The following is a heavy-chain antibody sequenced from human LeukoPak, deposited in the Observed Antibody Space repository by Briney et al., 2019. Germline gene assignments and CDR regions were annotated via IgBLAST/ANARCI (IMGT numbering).Heavy chain of an antibody. CDR1: GFTFSSYA. CDR2: ISYDGSNK. V-gene: IGHV3-30-3*01. CDR3: ARDGVPYVDITADFDY. J-gene: IGHJ4*02. Sequence: GRSLRLSCAASGFTFSSYAMHWVRQAPGKGLEWVAVISYDGSNKYYADSVKGRFTISRDNSKNTLYLQMNSLRAEDTAVYNCARDGVPYVDITADFDYWGQGTLVTVSS. D-gene: IGHD5-12*01.